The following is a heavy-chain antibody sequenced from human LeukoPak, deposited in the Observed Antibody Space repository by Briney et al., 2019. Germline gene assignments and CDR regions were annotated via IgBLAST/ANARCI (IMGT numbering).Heavy chain of an antibody. J-gene: IGHJ4*02. D-gene: IGHD4-17*01. CDR1: GFTFDDYG. V-gene: IGHV3-20*04. Sequence: PGGSLRLSCAASGFTFDDYGMSWVRQAPGKGLEWVSGINWNGGSTGYADSVKGRFTISRDNAKNSLYLQMNSLRAEDTALYYCASSRRGDYLPFYVYWGQGTLVTVSS. CDR3: ASSRRGDYLPFYVY. CDR2: INWNGGST.